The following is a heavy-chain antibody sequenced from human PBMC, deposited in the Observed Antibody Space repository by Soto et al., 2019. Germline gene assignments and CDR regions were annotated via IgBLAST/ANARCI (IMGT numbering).Heavy chain of an antibody. V-gene: IGHV1-3*01. J-gene: IGHJ4*02. CDR1: GYTFTSYA. CDR3: ARGSPNYDSSGLAY. Sequence: ASVKVSCKASGYTFTSYAMHWVRQAPGQRLEWMGWIYAGNGNTKYSQKFQGRVTITRDTSASTAYMELSSLRSEDTAVYYCARGSPNYDSSGLAYWGQGTLVTVSS. D-gene: IGHD3-22*01. CDR2: IYAGNGNT.